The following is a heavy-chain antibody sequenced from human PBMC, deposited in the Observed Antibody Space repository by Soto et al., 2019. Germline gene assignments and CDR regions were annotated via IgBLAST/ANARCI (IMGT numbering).Heavy chain of an antibody. Sequence: KTSETLSLTCAVSGASITSSKWWSWVRQSPGKGLEWIGEIYHSGSTTYNPSLKSRVTISVDKSKNQFSLKLNSVTAADTAVYYCATREGSTTSFYFDYWGQGTLVTVSS. J-gene: IGHJ4*02. CDR2: IYHSGST. CDR1: GASITSSKW. V-gene: IGHV4-4*02. D-gene: IGHD1-1*01. CDR3: ATREGSTTSFYFDY.